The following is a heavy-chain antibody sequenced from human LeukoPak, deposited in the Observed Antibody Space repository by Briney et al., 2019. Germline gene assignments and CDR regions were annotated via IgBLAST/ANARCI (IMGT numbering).Heavy chain of an antibody. CDR3: AREGGFYPPLDY. CDR2: VHLDGRT. D-gene: IGHD6-25*01. Sequence: PSETLSLTCDASGRSVTSTSWRSVFRQPPGKGLEWIGEVHLDGRTNYNPSLKSRLVMSADLPENHVSLKLTSVTAADTAVYYCAREGGFYPPLDYSGQETLVTVSS. J-gene: IGHJ4*02. CDR1: GRSVTSTSW. V-gene: IGHV4-4*02.